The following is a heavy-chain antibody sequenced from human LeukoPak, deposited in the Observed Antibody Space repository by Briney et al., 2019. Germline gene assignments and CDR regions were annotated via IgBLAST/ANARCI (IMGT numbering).Heavy chain of an antibody. J-gene: IGHJ3*02. V-gene: IGHV4-59*08. CDR2: IYYSGTT. CDR3: ARHERDASLDHALDI. D-gene: IGHD5-24*01. Sequence: SETLSLTCTVSGGSISSYYWSWIRQAPGKGLEWIGYIYYSGTTSYNPSLKSRVTILVDTSKNQFSLKLSSVTAADTAVYYCARHERDASLDHALDIWGQGTMVTVSS. CDR1: GGSISSYY.